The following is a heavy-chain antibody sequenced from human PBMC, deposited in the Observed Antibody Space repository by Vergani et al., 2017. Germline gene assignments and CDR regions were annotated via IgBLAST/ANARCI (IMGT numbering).Heavy chain of an antibody. CDR2: ISSSSSYI. CDR3: ARDVDTAMVYYYYGMDV. Sequence: EVQLVESGGGLVKPGGSLRLSCAASGFTFSSYSMNWVRQAPGKGLEWVSSISSSSSYIYYADSVKGRFTISRDNAKNSLYLQMNSLRAEDTAVYYCARDVDTAMVYYYYGMDVWGQGTTVTVSS. D-gene: IGHD5-18*01. CDR1: GFTFSSYS. V-gene: IGHV3-21*01. J-gene: IGHJ6*02.